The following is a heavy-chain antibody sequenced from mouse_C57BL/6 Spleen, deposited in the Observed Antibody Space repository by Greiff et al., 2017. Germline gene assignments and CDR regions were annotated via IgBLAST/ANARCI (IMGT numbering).Heavy chain of an antibody. CDR2: IYPGDGDT. D-gene: IGHD2-4*01. CDR3: ANYYDRYFDV. V-gene: IGHV1-82*01. J-gene: IGHJ1*03. CDR1: GYAFSSSW. Sequence: VQRVESGPELVKPGASVKISCKASGYAFSSSWMNWVKQRPGKGLEWIGRIYPGDGDTNYNGKFKGKATLTADKSSSTAYMQLSSLTSEDSAVYFCANYYDRYFDVWGTGTTVTVSS.